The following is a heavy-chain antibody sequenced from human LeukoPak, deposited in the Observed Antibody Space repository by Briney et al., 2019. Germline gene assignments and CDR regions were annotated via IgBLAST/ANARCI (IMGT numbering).Heavy chain of an antibody. CDR1: GGSISSSSYY. CDR3: ARQRGRD. V-gene: IGHV4-39*01. D-gene: IGHD3-10*01. J-gene: IGHJ4*02. CDR2: IYYSGST. Sequence: SETLSLTCTVSGGSISSSSYYWGWIRQPPGKGLEWIGSIYYSGSTYYNPSLKSRVTISVDTSKNQFSLKLSSVTAADTAVYYCARQRGRDWGQGTLVTVSS.